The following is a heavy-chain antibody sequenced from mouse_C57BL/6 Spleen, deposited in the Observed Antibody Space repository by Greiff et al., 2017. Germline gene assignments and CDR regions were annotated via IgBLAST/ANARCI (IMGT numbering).Heavy chain of an antibody. D-gene: IGHD2-5*01. CDR3: AKGAYYSNLGYFDV. CDR1: GYTFTSYW. J-gene: IGHJ1*03. Sequence: QVQLQQPGTELVKPGASVKLSCKASGYTFTSYWMHWVKQRPGQGLEWIGNINPSNGGTNYNEKFKSKATLTVDKSSSTDYMQLSSLTSEDSAVYYSAKGAYYSNLGYFDVWGTGTTVTVSS. V-gene: IGHV1-53*01. CDR2: INPSNGGT.